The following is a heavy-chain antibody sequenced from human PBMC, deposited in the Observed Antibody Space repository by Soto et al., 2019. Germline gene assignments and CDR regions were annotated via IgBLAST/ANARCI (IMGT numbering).Heavy chain of an antibody. CDR3: ARVAGHKNARFDY. CDR2: INPGSGVT. J-gene: IGHJ4*02. D-gene: IGHD6-25*01. V-gene: IGHV1-2*02. CDR1: GYSFTKYH. Sequence: ASVKVSCKASGYSFTKYHMHWVRQAPGQGLEWMGWINPGSGVTNQAQKFQGRVTMTRDTSITTTYMELNSLTSDDTAVYYCARVAGHKNARFDYWGQVTLVTVSS.